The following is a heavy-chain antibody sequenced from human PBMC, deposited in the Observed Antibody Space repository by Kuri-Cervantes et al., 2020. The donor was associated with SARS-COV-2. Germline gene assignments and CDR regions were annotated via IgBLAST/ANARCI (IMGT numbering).Heavy chain of an antibody. CDR2: LDTSGST. CDR1: GVPVTGGSYS. Sequence: SQTLSLTCAVSGVPVTGGSYSWAWFRQPAGKGLEWIGHLDTSGSTTYNPSLRGRVTISLDPSNNRFSLSLTSTTAADTAVYYCGKVSWLQLWRRYSDSWGQGTLVTVSS. V-gene: IGHV4-61*09. J-gene: IGHJ4*02. D-gene: IGHD5-24*01. CDR3: GKVSWLQLWRRYSDS.